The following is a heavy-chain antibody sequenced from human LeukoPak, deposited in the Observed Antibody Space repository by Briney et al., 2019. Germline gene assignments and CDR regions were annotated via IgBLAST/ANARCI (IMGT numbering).Heavy chain of an antibody. CDR3: AKEENYYDSSGYRHNAY. D-gene: IGHD3-22*01. CDR1: GFTFSSYA. CDR2: ISYDGSNK. V-gene: IGHV3-30-3*02. J-gene: IGHJ4*02. Sequence: GGSLRLSCAASGFTFSSYAMHSVRQAPGKGLEWVAVISYDGSNKYYADSVKGRFTISRDNSKNTLYLQMNSLRAEDTAVYYCAKEENYYDSSGYRHNAYWGQGTLVTVSS.